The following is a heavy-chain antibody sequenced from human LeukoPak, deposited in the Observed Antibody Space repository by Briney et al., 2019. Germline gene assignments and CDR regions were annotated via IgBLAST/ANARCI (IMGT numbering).Heavy chain of an antibody. CDR3: ARDDAEVDQDPRPDFHDAFDI. J-gene: IGHJ3*02. CDR1: GFTFSSYS. Sequence: PGRSLRLSCAASGFTFSSYSMNWVRQAPGKGLEWVSSISSSSSYIYYADSVKGRFTISRDNAKNSLYLQMNSLRAEDTAVYYCARDDAEVDQDPRPDFHDAFDIWGQGTMVTVSS. CDR2: ISSSSSYI. D-gene: IGHD2-15*01. V-gene: IGHV3-21*01.